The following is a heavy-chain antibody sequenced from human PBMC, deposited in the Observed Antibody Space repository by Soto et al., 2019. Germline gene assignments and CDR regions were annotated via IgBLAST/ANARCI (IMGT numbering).Heavy chain of an antibody. CDR2: ISYDGSNK. Sequence: QVQLVESGGGVVQPGRSLRLSCAASGFTFSSYAMHWVRQAPGKGLEWVAVISYDGSNKYYADSVKGRFTISRDNSKNTMYLQMTSLRAEDTAVYYCARAREETRILYWPGGMDVWGQGTTVTGSS. CDR1: GFTFSSYA. CDR3: ARAREETRILYWPGGMDV. D-gene: IGHD2-15*01. V-gene: IGHV3-30-3*01. J-gene: IGHJ6*02.